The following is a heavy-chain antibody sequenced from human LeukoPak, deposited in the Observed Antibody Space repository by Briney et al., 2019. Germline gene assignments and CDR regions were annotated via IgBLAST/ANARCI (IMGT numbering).Heavy chain of an antibody. V-gene: IGHV3-74*01. Sequence: GGSLRLSCAASGFTFSSYWMHWVRQAPGKGLVWVSRINSDGSSTSYADSVKGRFTISRDNAKSTLYMQMNSLRAEDTAVYYCTRDREGRTWYAEIDYWGQGTLVTVSS. CDR3: TRDREGRTWYAEIDY. CDR2: INSDGSST. D-gene: IGHD6-13*01. CDR1: GFTFSSYW. J-gene: IGHJ4*02.